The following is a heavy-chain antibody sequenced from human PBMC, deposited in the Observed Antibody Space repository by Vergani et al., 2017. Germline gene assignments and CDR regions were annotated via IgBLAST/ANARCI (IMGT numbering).Heavy chain of an antibody. J-gene: IGHJ4*02. Sequence: QVQLVQSGAEVKKPGASVKVSCKASGYTFTGYYMHWVRQAPGQGLEWMGWINPNSGGTNYAQKFQGRVTMTSDTSISTAYMGLSRLRSDDTAVYYCARGPTTYYYDSSGPYYFDYWGQGTLVTVSS. V-gene: IGHV1-2*02. CDR2: INPNSGGT. CDR1: GYTFTGYY. D-gene: IGHD3-22*01. CDR3: ARGPTTYYYDSSGPYYFDY.